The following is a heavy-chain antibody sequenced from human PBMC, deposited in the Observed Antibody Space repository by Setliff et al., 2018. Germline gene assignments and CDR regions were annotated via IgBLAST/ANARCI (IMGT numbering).Heavy chain of an antibody. CDR1: GFGFTTFG. D-gene: IGHD1-26*01. CDR2: IIPITGTT. V-gene: IGHV1-69*05. J-gene: IGHJ4*02. CDR3: ARGSIVGPTRGDFNL. Sequence: SVKVSCKTSGFGFTTFGFSWVRQAPGQGLEWMGGIIPITGTTNYAQRFQGRITISTDESSSTVYMEMSRLKSEDTAVYYCARGSIVGPTRGDFNLWGPGTLVTVSS.